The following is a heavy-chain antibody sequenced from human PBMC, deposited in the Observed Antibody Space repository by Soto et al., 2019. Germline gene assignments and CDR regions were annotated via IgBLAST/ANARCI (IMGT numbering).Heavy chain of an antibody. V-gene: IGHV1-18*01. D-gene: IGHD3-10*01. CDR2: ISAYNGNT. CDR1: GYTFTSYG. Sequence: QVQLVQSGAEVKKPGASVKVSCKASGYTFTSYGISWVRQAPGQGLEWMGWISAYNGNTNYAQKLQGRVTMNTDPSTNTDDLDLRSLRSDDTAVYYCARFVEPANFDYWGQGTLVTVSS. CDR3: ARFVEPANFDY. J-gene: IGHJ4*02.